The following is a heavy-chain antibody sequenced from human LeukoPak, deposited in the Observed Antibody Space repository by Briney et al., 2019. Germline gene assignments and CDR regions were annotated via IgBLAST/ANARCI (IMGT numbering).Heavy chain of an antibody. CDR2: IKSKTDGGTT. D-gene: IGHD5-12*01. CDR3: ARDHDPRGSYYMDV. Sequence: GGSLRLSCAASGFTFSNAWMSWVRQAPGKGLEWVGRIKSKTDGGTTDYAAPVKGRFTISRDDSKNTLYLQMNSLKTEDTAVYYCARDHDPRGSYYMDVWGKGTTVTVSS. V-gene: IGHV3-15*01. CDR1: GFTFSNAW. J-gene: IGHJ6*03.